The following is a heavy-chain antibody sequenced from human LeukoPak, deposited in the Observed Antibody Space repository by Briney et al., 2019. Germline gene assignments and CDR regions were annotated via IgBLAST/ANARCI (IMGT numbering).Heavy chain of an antibody. CDR1: GYTFTSYG. Sequence: ASVKVSCKASGYTFTSYGISWVRQAPGQGLEWMGWISAYNGNTNYAQKLQGRVTMTTDTSTSTAYMELRSLISDDTAVYYCARDYCSGGSCYFDYWGQGTLVTVSS. D-gene: IGHD2-15*01. J-gene: IGHJ4*02. V-gene: IGHV1-18*01. CDR2: ISAYNGNT. CDR3: ARDYCSGGSCYFDY.